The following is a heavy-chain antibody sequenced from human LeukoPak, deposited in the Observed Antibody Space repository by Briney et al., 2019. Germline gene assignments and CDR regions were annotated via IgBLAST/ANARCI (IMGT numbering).Heavy chain of an antibody. D-gene: IGHD3-3*01. CDR2: IGATGSPI. CDR3: TTDLGDYDFWSGYYVLDY. J-gene: IGHJ4*02. Sequence: GGSLRLSCAASGFTFSTYAMTWVRQAPGRGLEWVSVIGATGSPIYYADSVKGRFTISRDNSKNTLYLQMNSLKTEDTAVYYCTTDLGDYDFWSGYYVLDYWGQGTLVTVSS. CDR1: GFTFSTYA. V-gene: IGHV3-23*01.